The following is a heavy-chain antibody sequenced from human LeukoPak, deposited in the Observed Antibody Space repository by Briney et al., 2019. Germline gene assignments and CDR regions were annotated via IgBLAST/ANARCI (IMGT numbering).Heavy chain of an antibody. J-gene: IGHJ5*02. Sequence: PSETLSLTCTVSGGSISSYHWSWIRQPPGKGLEWIGYIYYSGGTNYNPSLKSRVTISVDTSKNQFSLKLSSVTAADTAVYYCARGYCSSTSCYFGWFDPWGQGTLVTVSS. V-gene: IGHV4-59*01. CDR3: ARGYCSSTSCYFGWFDP. CDR2: IYYSGGT. D-gene: IGHD2-2*01. CDR1: GGSISSYH.